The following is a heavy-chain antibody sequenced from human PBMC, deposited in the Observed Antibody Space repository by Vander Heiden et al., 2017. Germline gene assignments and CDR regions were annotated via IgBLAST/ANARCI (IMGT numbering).Heavy chain of an antibody. D-gene: IGHD3-3*01. CDR1: GGSIRRSSHV. Sequence: QLPLQEAGPGVVKPSESLSLTRSVYGGSIRRSSHVGGWIRQPPGKGLEWIGSIYYSGSTYYNPSLKSRVTISVDTSKSQFSLKLSSVTAADTAVYYCATPRNYYDFWSGYSNWFDPWGQGTLVTVSS. J-gene: IGHJ5*02. V-gene: IGHV4-39*01. CDR3: ATPRNYYDFWSGYSNWFDP. CDR2: IYYSGST.